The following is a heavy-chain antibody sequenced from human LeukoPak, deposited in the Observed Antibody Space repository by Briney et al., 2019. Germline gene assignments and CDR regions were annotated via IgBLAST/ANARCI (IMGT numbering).Heavy chain of an antibody. CDR2: INCNNGDT. V-gene: IGHV1-2*02. J-gene: IGHJ4*02. D-gene: IGHD3-10*01. Sequence: GASVKLSCKTSGYTFTGYYMHWMRQAPGQGLEWMGWINCNNGDTIYAQKFEGRVIVTRDTSISTAYMELSRLTYDDTAVYYCARNGEIWGQGTLVTVSS. CDR1: GYTFTGYY. CDR3: ARNGEI.